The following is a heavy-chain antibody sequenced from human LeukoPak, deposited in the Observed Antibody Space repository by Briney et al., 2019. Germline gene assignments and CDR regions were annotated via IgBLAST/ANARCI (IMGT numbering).Heavy chain of an antibody. V-gene: IGHV5-51*01. D-gene: IGHD1-26*01. J-gene: IGHJ4*02. CDR3: ARRLPSSGSYYPFDY. CDR2: IYPSDSDT. CDR1: GYSFTSYW. Sequence: GESLKISCKGSGYSFTSYWIGWVRQMPGRGLEWMGIIYPSDSDTRYSPSFQGQVTISADKSITTAYLQWSSLKPSDTAMYYCARRLPSSGSYYPFDYWGQGTLVTVSS.